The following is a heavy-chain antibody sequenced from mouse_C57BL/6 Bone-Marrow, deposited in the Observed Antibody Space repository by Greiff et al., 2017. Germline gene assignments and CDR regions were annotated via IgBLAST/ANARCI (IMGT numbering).Heavy chain of an antibody. J-gene: IGHJ3*01. Sequence: VQLQQSGAELVRPGTSVKVSCKASGYAFTNYLIEWVKQRPGQGLEWIGVINPGSGGTNSNEKFKGKATLTADKSSSTAYMQLSSLTSEASAVYFGARSKNWDSWFAYWGQGTLVTVSA. D-gene: IGHD4-1*01. CDR2: INPGSGGT. CDR3: ARSKNWDSWFAY. CDR1: GYAFTNYL. V-gene: IGHV1-54*01.